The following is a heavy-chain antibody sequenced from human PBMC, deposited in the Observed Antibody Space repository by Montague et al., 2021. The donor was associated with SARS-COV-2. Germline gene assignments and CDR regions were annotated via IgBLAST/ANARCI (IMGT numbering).Heavy chain of an antibody. CDR2: IYYSGST. J-gene: IGHJ4*02. CDR1: GGSISSSSYY. CDR3: ARDLWVWLSVERSFDS. Sequence: SETLSLICTVPGGSISSSSYYWGWIRQPPGKGLEWIGSIYYSGSTYYXXXLKSRVTISVDTSKNQFSLKLSSVTAADTAVYYCARDLWVWLSVERSFDSWGQGTLVTVSS. D-gene: IGHD5-12*01. V-gene: IGHV4-39*07.